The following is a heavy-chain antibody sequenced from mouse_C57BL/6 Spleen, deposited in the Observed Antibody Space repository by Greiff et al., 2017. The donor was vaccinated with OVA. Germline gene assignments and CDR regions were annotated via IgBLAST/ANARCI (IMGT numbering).Heavy chain of an antibody. CDR3: ARWDGYYPWFAY. J-gene: IGHJ3*01. CDR1: GYSFTGYY. CDR2: INPSTGGT. D-gene: IGHD2-3*01. V-gene: IGHV1-42*01. Sequence: EVQLQQSGPELVKPGASVKISCKASGYSFTGYYMNWVKQSPEKSLEWIGEINPSTGGTTYNQKFKAKATLTVDKSSSTVYMQLESLTTEDSAVYNCARWDGYYPWFAYWGQGTLVTVSA.